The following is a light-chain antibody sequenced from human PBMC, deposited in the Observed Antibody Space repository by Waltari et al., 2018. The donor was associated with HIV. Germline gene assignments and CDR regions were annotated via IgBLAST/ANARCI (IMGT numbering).Light chain of an antibody. J-gene: IGLJ1*01. Sequence: SYELIQPPSLSVSPGQTCSVTCSGGKLGDPFVCWYQQKPGKSPVLLIYEDSKRPSGIPARFSASTSGDTATLTISGTQSIDEADYYCQAWGTSPAVFGTGTRVTVL. CDR2: EDS. V-gene: IGLV3-1*01. CDR3: QAWGTSPAV. CDR1: KLGDPF.